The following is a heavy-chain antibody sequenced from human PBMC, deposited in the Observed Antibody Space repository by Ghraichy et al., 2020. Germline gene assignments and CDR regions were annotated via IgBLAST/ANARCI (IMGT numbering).Heavy chain of an antibody. Sequence: GGSLRLSCAASGFTFSSYDMSWVRQAPGKGLEWVSALNGNSGSTYHADSVKGRFTISRDNSKSTLYLQMNSLRAEDTAIYYCAKTVDTPPLWDKGVSYFDYWGQGTLVTVSS. J-gene: IGHJ4*02. D-gene: IGHD5-18*01. CDR2: LNGNSGST. CDR1: GFTFSSYD. V-gene: IGHV3-23*01. CDR3: AKTVDTPPLWDKGVSYFDY.